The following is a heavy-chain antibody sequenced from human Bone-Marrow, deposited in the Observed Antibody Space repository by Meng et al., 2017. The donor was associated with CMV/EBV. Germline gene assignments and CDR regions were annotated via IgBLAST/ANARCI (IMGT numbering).Heavy chain of an antibody. Sequence: GESLKISCAASGFTFSSYSMNWVRQAPGKGLEWVSSISSSSSYIYYADSVKGRFTISRDNAKNSLYLQMNSLRAEDTAVYYCARSMTMVVTPAYWGQGTLVTVSS. D-gene: IGHD4-23*01. CDR1: GFTFSSYS. V-gene: IGHV3-21*01. CDR2: ISSSSSYI. J-gene: IGHJ4*02. CDR3: ARSMTMVVTPAY.